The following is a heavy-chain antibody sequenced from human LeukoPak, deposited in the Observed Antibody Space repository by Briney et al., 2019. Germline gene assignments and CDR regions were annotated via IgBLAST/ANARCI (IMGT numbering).Heavy chain of an antibody. CDR2: ISSSGSTI. CDR1: GFTFSSYS. J-gene: IGHJ3*02. Sequence: GGSLRLSCVASGFTFSSYSMNWVRQAPGKGLEWVSYISSSGSTIYYADSVKGRFTISRDNAKNSLYLQMNSLRAEDTAVYYCARDGGIAVAGDAFDIWGQGTVVTVSS. D-gene: IGHD6-19*01. V-gene: IGHV3-48*04. CDR3: ARDGGIAVAGDAFDI.